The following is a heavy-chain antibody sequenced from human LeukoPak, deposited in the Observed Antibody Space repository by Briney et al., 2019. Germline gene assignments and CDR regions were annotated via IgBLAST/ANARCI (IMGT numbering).Heavy chain of an antibody. CDR3: AKDKVDYGDYGDAFDI. CDR2: ISGSGGST. CDR1: GFTFSSYG. V-gene: IGHV3-23*01. D-gene: IGHD4-17*01. Sequence: QAGGSLRLSCAASGFTFSSYGMSWVRQGPGKGLDWVSAISGSGGSTYYADSVKGRFTISRDNSKNTLYLQMNSLRAEDTAVYYCAKDKVDYGDYGDAFDIWGQGTMVTVSS. J-gene: IGHJ3*02.